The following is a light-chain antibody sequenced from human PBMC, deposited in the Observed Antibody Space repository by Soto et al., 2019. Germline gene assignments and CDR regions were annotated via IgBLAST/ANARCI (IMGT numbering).Light chain of an antibody. CDR3: QQYSVYWT. Sequence: DIQMTQPPSALSASVGGRVIITSRASQSISDYLAWYQQKPGKAPKLLIYDASNWAGGVPSRFTGSGSGTEFTLTINSLQPDDFATYYCQQYSVYWTFGQGTKVDIK. V-gene: IGKV1-5*01. CDR2: DAS. J-gene: IGKJ1*01. CDR1: QSISDY.